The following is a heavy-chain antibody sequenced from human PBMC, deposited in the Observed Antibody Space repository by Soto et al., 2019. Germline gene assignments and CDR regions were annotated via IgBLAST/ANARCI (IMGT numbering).Heavy chain of an antibody. J-gene: IGHJ3*02. Sequence: EVQLVESGGGLVQPGGSLRLSCAASGFTFSSYWMHWVRQAPGKGLVWVSRINSDGSSTSYADSVKGRFTISRDNAKNTLYLQMNSLRAEDTAVYYCARRGGVVVPAAIRNDAFDIWGQGTMVTVSS. CDR2: INSDGSST. CDR3: ARRGGVVVPAAIRNDAFDI. D-gene: IGHD2-2*01. V-gene: IGHV3-74*01. CDR1: GFTFSSYW.